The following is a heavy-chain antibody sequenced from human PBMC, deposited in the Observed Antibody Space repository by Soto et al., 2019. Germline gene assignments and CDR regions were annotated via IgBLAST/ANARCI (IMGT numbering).Heavy chain of an antibody. CDR2: KNQGGGEK. D-gene: IGHD2-2*01. CDR1: GFTFSSYW. Sequence: EVQLVESGGGLVQPGGSLRLSCVASGFTFSSYWMTWVRQTPGKGLEWVANKNQGGGEKNYVDSAKGRFTISRDNAKNSLFMEMTSLRVDDTAVYYCARGGCSRARCFASPNYWGQGILVIVSS. V-gene: IGHV3-7*01. J-gene: IGHJ4*02. CDR3: ARGGCSRARCFASPNY.